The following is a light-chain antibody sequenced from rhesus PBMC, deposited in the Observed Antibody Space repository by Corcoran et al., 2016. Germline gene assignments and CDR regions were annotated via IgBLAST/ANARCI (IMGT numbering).Light chain of an antibody. CDR3: GQGTHLPFT. J-gene: IGKJ3*01. CDR1: QSLVHSNGNNY. Sequence: DVVMTQTPLSLPITPGQPAAISCRSSQSLVHSNGNNYLSWYQQKSGQPPRILIYKDSNRDSGVPDRFSGAGAGTNFTLKTSSVEVEHVGVSHGGQGTHLPFTFGPGTKLDIK. V-gene: IGKV2-64*01. CDR2: KDS.